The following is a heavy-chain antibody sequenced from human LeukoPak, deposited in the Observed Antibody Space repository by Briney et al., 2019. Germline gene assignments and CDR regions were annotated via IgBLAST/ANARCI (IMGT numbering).Heavy chain of an antibody. J-gene: IGHJ4*02. D-gene: IGHD5-24*01. CDR1: GYTFIEYG. Sequence: ASVKVSCKASGYTFIEYGIGWVRQAPRQGLEWMGWISTYNGDTRYAQNLQDRLTMTTDTSTNTAYMQLRSLTPDDTAVYYCAREPSNSDGWHEHFDYWGQGPLVTVSS. V-gene: IGHV1-18*01. CDR3: AREPSNSDGWHEHFDY. CDR2: ISTYNGDT.